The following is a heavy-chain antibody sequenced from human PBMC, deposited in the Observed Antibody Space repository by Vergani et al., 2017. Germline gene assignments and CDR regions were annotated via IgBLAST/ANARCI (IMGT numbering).Heavy chain of an antibody. Sequence: EVQLVESGGGLVKPGGSLRLSCAASGFTFSDFSMSWVRKAPGKGLEWVAFIGSSGPYINYADSVKGRFIISRDNTNNSLCLQLRSLRAEDAAVYYCARDCTSGGCPDNYGMDVWGQGATVTVSS. CDR1: GFTFSDFS. V-gene: IGHV3-21*06. D-gene: IGHD2-8*01. CDR2: IGSSGPYI. CDR3: ARDCTSGGCPDNYGMDV. J-gene: IGHJ6*02.